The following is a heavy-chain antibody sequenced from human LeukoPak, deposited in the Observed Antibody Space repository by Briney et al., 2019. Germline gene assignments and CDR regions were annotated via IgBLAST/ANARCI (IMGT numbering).Heavy chain of an antibody. J-gene: IGHJ4*02. CDR1: GGSFSGYY. Sequence: SETLSLTCAVYGGSFSGYYWSWIRQPPGKGLEWIGEINHSGSTNYNPSLKSRVTISVDTSKNQFSLKLSSVTATDTAVYYCARVLGGLFDYWGQGTLVTVSS. D-gene: IGHD2-15*01. CDR2: INHSGST. CDR3: ARVLGGLFDY. V-gene: IGHV4-34*01.